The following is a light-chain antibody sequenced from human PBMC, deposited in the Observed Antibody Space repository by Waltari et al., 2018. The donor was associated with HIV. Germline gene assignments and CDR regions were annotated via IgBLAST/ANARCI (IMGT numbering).Light chain of an antibody. CDR3: QQYNRWPWT. CDR2: GAS. CDR1: QKSGAN. Sequence: EIVMTQSPATLTVSPGERVTLSCRASQKSGANVAWYKQKPGQAPRLLIFGASTRATVISERFSGSGSGTDFTLTISSLQSEDFAVYYCQQYNRWPWTFGQGTRVEV. J-gene: IGKJ1*01. V-gene: IGKV3-15*01.